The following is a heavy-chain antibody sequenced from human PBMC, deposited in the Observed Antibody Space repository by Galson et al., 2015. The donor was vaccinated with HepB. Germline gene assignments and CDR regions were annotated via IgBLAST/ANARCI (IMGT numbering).Heavy chain of an antibody. CDR2: INPSGGST. J-gene: IGHJ4*02. CDR3: ARDWEQWLGLDY. Sequence: SVKVSCKASGGTFSSYAISWVRQAPGQGLEWMGIINPSGGSTSHAQKFQGRVTMTRDTSTSTVYMELSSLRSEDTAVYYCARDWEQWLGLDYWGQGTLVTVSS. V-gene: IGHV1-46*01. D-gene: IGHD6-19*01. CDR1: GGTFSSYA.